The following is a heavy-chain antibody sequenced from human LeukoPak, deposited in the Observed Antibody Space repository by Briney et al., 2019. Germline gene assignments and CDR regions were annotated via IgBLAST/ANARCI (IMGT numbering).Heavy chain of an antibody. D-gene: IGHD5-24*01. CDR1: GFTFSNYG. J-gene: IGHJ2*01. Sequence: GGSLRLSCAASGFTFSNYGMSWVRQAPGKGLEWVSLISASGGTTYYADSVKGRFTISRDNSENTLYLHMNSLRAEDMAVYYCARSKRWLEHYWYFDLWGRGTLVTVSS. CDR3: ARSKRWLEHYWYFDL. V-gene: IGHV3-23*01. CDR2: ISASGGTT.